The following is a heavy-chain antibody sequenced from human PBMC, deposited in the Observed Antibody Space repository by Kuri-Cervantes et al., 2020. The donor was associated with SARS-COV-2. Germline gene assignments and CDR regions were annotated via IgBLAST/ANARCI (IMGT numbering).Heavy chain of an antibody. CDR1: GYTFTSFY. CDR2: ISPIVGDT. V-gene: IGHV1-46*01. D-gene: IGHD4-23*01. Sequence: ASVKVSCKASGYTFTSFYIHWVRQAPGQGLEWMAIISPIVGDTTYAQRFRDRLSVTMDTSTSTVYMEMTSLTFEDTAVYFCARDVGYGGSSELDITYFDCWGQGTLVTVSS. CDR3: ARDVGYGGSSELDITYFDC. J-gene: IGHJ4*02.